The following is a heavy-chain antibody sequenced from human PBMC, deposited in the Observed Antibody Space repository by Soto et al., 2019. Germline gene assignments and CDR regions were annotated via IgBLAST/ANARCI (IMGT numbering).Heavy chain of an antibody. CDR1: GGTVSSYA. V-gene: IGHV1-69*01. CDR3: ADDRSGYMAFDI. Sequence: SVKVSCTASGGTVSSYAIGWVRQAPGQGLEWMGGIIPIFGTANYAQKFQGRVTITADESTSTAYMELSSRRSEDTAVYSCADDRSGYMAFDIWGQGTMVTVSS. CDR2: IIPIFGTA. D-gene: IGHD3-22*01. J-gene: IGHJ3*02.